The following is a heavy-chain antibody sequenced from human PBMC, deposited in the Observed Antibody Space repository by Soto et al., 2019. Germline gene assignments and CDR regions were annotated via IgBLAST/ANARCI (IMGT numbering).Heavy chain of an antibody. Sequence: EVQLVESGGGLVQPGRSLRLSCAASGFTFDDYAMHWVRQAPGKGLEWVSGISWNSGSIGYADSVKGRFTISRDNAKNSLYLQMNSLRAEDTALYYCAKDIGARITGTRGFDYWGQGTLVTVSS. D-gene: IGHD1-7*01. V-gene: IGHV3-9*01. CDR1: GFTFDDYA. J-gene: IGHJ4*02. CDR3: AKDIGARITGTRGFDY. CDR2: ISWNSGSI.